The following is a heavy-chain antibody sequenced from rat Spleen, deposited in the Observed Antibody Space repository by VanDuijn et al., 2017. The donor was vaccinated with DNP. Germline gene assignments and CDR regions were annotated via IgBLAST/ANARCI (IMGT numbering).Heavy chain of an antibody. CDR1: GLTFTNYD. J-gene: IGHJ3*01. CDR2: ITTSGGAT. V-gene: IGHV5S13*01. CDR3: VTGVYGGYSGWFAS. D-gene: IGHD1-11*01. Sequence: EVQLVESGGDLVQPGRSLKLSCAASGLTFTNYDMVWVRQAPTKGLEWVATITTSGGATYYRDSVKGRFTISRDNAKNTQYLQMDSLRSEDTATYYCVTGVYGGYSGWFASWGQGTLVTVSS.